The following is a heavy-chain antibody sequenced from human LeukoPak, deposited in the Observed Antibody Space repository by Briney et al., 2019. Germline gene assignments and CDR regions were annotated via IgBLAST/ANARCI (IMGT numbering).Heavy chain of an antibody. D-gene: IGHD3-9*01. J-gene: IGHJ3*02. CDR3: AGAPSPYDILTGRNAFDI. V-gene: IGHV1-69*05. CDR2: IIPIFGTT. CDR1: GGTFNSYA. Sequence: SVKVSCKASGGTFNSYAISWVRQAPGRGLEWMGGIIPIFGTTKYEQKFEGRVTIITDESTSTAYMELSSLRSEDTAVYYCAGAPSPYDILTGRNAFDIWGQGTMVTVSS.